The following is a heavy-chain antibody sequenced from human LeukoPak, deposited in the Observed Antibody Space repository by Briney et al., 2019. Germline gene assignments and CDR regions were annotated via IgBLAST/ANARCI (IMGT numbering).Heavy chain of an antibody. V-gene: IGHV4-59*01. D-gene: IGHD2-15*01. CDR1: GGSISSYY. Sequence: SETLSLTCTVSGGSISSYYWSWIRQPPGKGLEWIGYIYYSGSTNYNPSLKSRVTISVDTSKSQFSLKLSSVTAADTAVYYCARVIQDCSGGSCYSIDYWGQGTLVTVSS. CDR3: ARVIQDCSGGSCYSIDY. CDR2: IYYSGST. J-gene: IGHJ4*02.